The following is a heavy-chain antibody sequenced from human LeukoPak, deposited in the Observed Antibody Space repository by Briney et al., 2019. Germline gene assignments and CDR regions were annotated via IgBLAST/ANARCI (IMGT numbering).Heavy chain of an antibody. V-gene: IGHV4-59*12. CDR3: APYDILTEALDY. Sequence: SETLSLTCTVSGGSISSYYWSWLRQPPGKGLEWIGYIYYSGSTYYNPSLKSRVTISVDTSKNQFSLKLSSVTAADTAVYYCAPYDILTEALDYWGQGTLVTVSS. D-gene: IGHD3-9*01. J-gene: IGHJ4*02. CDR1: GGSISSYY. CDR2: IYYSGST.